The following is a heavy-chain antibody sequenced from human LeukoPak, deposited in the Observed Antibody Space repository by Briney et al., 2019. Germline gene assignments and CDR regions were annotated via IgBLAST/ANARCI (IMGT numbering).Heavy chain of an antibody. V-gene: IGHV1-2*02. D-gene: IGHD3-3*01. J-gene: IGHJ4*02. CDR3: ARRAPDFYGYDY. CDR2: ISPNSGGT. Sequence: ASVKVSCKASGYTFTDYHIHWVRQAPGQGLEWMGWISPNSGGTYYAQNFQDRVTMTRDTSITTAYMELSRLRSDDTAVYYCARRAPDFYGYDYWGQGTLVTVSS. CDR1: GYTFTDYH.